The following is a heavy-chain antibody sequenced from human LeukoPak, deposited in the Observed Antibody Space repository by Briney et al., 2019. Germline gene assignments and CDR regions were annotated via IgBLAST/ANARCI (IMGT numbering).Heavy chain of an antibody. J-gene: IGHJ4*02. D-gene: IGHD6-13*01. CDR2: IYYSGST. V-gene: IGHV4-59*01. CDR3: ARAPYSSSWHDFDY. CDR1: GGSISSYY. Sequence: SETLSLTCTVSGGSISSYYWSWIRQPPGKGLEWIGYIYYSGSTNYNPSLKSRVTISVDTSKNQFSLKLSSVTAADTAVYYCARAPYSSSWHDFDYWGQGTLVTVSS.